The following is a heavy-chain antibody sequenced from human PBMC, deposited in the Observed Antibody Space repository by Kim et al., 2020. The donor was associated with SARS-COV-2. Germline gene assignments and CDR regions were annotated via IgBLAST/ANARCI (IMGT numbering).Heavy chain of an antibody. Sequence: GGSLRLSCAASGFTFSSFAMSWVRQAPGKGLEWVSALSGSGGSTYYADSVKGRFTISRDNSKNTLYLQMNSLRAEETAVYYWAKDVPYYDFWSGYYDYYFDYWGQGTLVTVSS. CDR3: AKDVPYYDFWSGYYDYYFDY. CDR2: LSGSGGST. D-gene: IGHD3-3*01. J-gene: IGHJ4*02. CDR1: GFTFSSFA. V-gene: IGHV3-23*01.